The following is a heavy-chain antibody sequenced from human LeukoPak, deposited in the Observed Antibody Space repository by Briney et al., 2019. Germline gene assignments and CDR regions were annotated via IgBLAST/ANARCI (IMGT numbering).Heavy chain of an antibody. V-gene: IGHV4-39*01. Sequence: SETLSLTCAVSGGSISSSSHYWRWIRQAPGKRLECIGTIYYSGSSYYNPSLKSRVTMSVDTSKNQFSLRLSSVTAADTAVYYCARLPAITTYYYYYMDVWGQGTRVTVSS. J-gene: IGHJ6*03. CDR1: GGSISSSSHY. CDR2: IYYSGSS. CDR3: ARLPAITTYYYYYMDV. D-gene: IGHD5-12*01.